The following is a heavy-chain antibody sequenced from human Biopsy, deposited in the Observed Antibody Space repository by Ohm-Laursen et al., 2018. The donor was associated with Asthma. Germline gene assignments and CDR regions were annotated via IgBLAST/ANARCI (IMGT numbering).Heavy chain of an antibody. CDR2: ISYDGSNK. D-gene: IGHD1-26*01. CDR3: ARDAWELQKPYAYCFDY. CDR1: GFTFSSYG. Sequence: SLRLSCAASGFTFSSYGMHWVRQAPGKGLEWVADISYDGSNKYYADSVKGRFTISRDNSKNTLYLQMNSLRAEDTAVYYCARDAWELQKPYAYCFDYWGQGTLVTVSS. V-gene: IGHV3-30*03. J-gene: IGHJ4*02.